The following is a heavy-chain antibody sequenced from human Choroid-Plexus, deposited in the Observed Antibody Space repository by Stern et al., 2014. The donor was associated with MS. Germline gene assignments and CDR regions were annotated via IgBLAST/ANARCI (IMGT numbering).Heavy chain of an antibody. D-gene: IGHD2-15*01. CDR2: ISYERSDK. V-gene: IGHV3-30*18. CDR1: GFTFSNFG. CDR3: AKDRQWSTYFFDY. Sequence: VQLVESGGGVAQPGRPLILSCAASGFTFSNFGMHWVRQAPGKGLEWVGLISYERSDKYCADSVKGRFTIFRDNSKNTLYMHMNSLRAEDTAVYYCAKDRQWSTYFFDYWGQGSLVTVSS. J-gene: IGHJ4*02.